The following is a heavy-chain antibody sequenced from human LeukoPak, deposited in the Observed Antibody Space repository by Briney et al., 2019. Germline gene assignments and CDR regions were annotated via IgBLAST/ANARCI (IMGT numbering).Heavy chain of an antibody. CDR3: VKDLSYESSGHVPEY. CDR2: ISWDGTT. D-gene: IGHD3-22*01. CDR1: GFTYEYYT. V-gene: IGHV3-43*01. Sequence: PGGSLRLSCVASGFTYEYYTMHWVRQAPGKALEWVSLISWDGTTYYTDSVKGRFTISRDNSKNSLYLQMDTLRSEDTAFYYCVKDLSYESSGHVPEYWGQGILVTVSS. J-gene: IGHJ4*02.